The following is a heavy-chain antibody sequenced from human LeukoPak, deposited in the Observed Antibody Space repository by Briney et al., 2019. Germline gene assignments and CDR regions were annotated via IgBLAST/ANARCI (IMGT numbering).Heavy chain of an antibody. CDR2: INGDGRTT. J-gene: IGHJ4*02. V-gene: IGHV3-64D*06. CDR3: VGDQVDNTGYLR. CDR1: GFIFSTYT. D-gene: IGHD3-22*01. Sequence: GGSLRLSCSASGFIFSTYTMYWVRQAPGKGREYVSVINGDGRTTYYADSVKGRFTISRDNSRSTLYLQMSSLRAEDTAVYYCVGDQVDNTGYLRWGQGTRVTVSA.